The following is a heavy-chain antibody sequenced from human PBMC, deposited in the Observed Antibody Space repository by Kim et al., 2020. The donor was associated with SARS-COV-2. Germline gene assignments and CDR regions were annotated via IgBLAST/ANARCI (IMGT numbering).Heavy chain of an antibody. CDR2: VYYSGTT. D-gene: IGHD3-22*01. Sequence: SETLSLTCTVSGGSITSSYWTWMRQPPGKELEWIGYVYYSGTTKYNPSLEGRVTISVDTSKNQFSLKLNSVTAADTAVYYCTRDSSGYNWFDPWGQGTL. CDR3: TRDSSGYNWFDP. V-gene: IGHV4-59*12. J-gene: IGHJ5*02. CDR1: GGSITSSY.